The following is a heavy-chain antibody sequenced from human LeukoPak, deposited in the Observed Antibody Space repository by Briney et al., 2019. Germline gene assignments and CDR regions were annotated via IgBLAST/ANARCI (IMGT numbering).Heavy chain of an antibody. Sequence: SETLSLTCTVSGGSISSYYWSWIRQPPGKGLEWIGYIYSSGSTNYNPSLKSRVTISVDTSKNQFSLKLSSVTAADTAVYYCARDASDSSGWYWFDPWGQGTLVTVS. V-gene: IGHV4-59*01. CDR2: IYSSGST. D-gene: IGHD6-19*01. CDR1: GGSISSYY. J-gene: IGHJ5*02. CDR3: ARDASDSSGWYWFDP.